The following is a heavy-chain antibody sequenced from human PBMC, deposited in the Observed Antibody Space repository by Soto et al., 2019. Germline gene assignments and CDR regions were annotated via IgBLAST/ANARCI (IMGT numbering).Heavy chain of an antibody. Sequence: GGSLRLSCAASGFTLSSYSMSWVRQAPGKGLEWVSLITGSGGRTYYADSVQGRFTISRDISKDTLYLQMNSLRADDTAIYYCGKVSPGAPFDYWGKGPRVPVPS. V-gene: IGHV3-23*01. CDR2: ITGSGGRT. J-gene: IGHJ4*02. D-gene: IGHD1-26*01. CDR1: GFTLSSYS. CDR3: GKVSPGAPFDY.